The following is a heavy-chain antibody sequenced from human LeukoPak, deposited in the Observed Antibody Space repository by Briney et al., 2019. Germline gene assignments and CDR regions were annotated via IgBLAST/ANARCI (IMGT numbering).Heavy chain of an antibody. J-gene: IGHJ4*02. V-gene: IGHV1-69*06. CDR1: GYTFTGYY. CDR2: IIPIFGTA. Sequence: SVKVSCKASGYTFTGYYMHWVRQAPGQGLEWMGGIIPIFGTANYAQKFQGRVTITADKSTSTAYMELSSLRSEDTAVYYCARGGGSSYGSSPLVDYWGQGTLVTVSS. CDR3: ARGGGSSYGSSPLVDY. D-gene: IGHD6-6*01.